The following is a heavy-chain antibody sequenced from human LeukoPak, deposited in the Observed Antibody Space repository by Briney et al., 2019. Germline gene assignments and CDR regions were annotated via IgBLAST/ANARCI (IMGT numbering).Heavy chain of an antibody. Sequence: ALVKVSCEASGDTLTGHYMHWIRQAPGQGLEWMGWISAYNGNTNYAQKLQGRVTMTTDTSTSTAYMELRSLRSDDTAVYYCARDSRWFDPWGQGTLVTVSS. J-gene: IGHJ5*02. CDR1: GDTLTGHY. CDR2: ISAYNGNT. CDR3: ARDSRWFDP. V-gene: IGHV1-18*04.